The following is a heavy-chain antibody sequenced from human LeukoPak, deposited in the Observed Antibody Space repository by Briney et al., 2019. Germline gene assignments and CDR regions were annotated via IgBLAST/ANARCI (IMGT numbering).Heavy chain of an antibody. D-gene: IGHD1-14*01. J-gene: IGHJ4*02. Sequence: PSQTLSLTCTVSGGSISSGGYYWSWIRQHPGKGLEWIGYIYYSGSTYYNPSLKSRVTISVDTSKNQFSLKLSSVTAADTAVYYCARAHRSEPHFDYWGQGTLVTVSS. V-gene: IGHV4-31*03. CDR1: GGSISSGGYY. CDR3: ARAHRSEPHFDY. CDR2: IYYSGST.